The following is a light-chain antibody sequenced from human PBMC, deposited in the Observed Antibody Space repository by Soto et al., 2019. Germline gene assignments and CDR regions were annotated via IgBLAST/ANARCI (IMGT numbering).Light chain of an antibody. V-gene: IGLV2-14*02. CDR3: SSYTGSSTS. CDR2: DVS. J-gene: IGLJ3*02. Sequence: QSALTQPASVSGSPGQSITISCTGTRSDIGSYNLVSWYQQHPGKAPKLIIYDVSFRPSGISDRFSGSKSGNTASLTISGLQAEDEAEYFCSSYTGSSTSFGGGTKLTV. CDR1: RSDIGSYNL.